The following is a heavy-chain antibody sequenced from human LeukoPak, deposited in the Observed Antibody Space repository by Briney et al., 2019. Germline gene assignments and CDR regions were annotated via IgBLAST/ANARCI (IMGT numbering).Heavy chain of an antibody. CDR2: ITNSGGNT. Sequence: GGSLRLSCTASGFSFSRYAMTWVRQAPGKGLEWVSGITNSGGNTYYAESVKGRFTISRDNSNDTLFLQMTSLRAEDTAVYYCTKGFDWFDPWGQGTLVTVSS. CDR3: TKGFDWFDP. V-gene: IGHV3-23*01. J-gene: IGHJ5*02. CDR1: GFSFSRYA.